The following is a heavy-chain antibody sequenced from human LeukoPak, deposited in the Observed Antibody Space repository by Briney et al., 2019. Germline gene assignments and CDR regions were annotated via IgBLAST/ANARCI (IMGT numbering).Heavy chain of an antibody. V-gene: IGHV4-59*08. J-gene: IGHJ4*02. CDR1: GGSISSYY. CDR2: IYYSGST. Sequence: SETLSLTCTVSGGSISSYYWSWIRQPPGKGLEWIGYIYYSGSTNYNPSLKSRVTISVDTSKNQFSLKLSSVTAADTAVYYCARLGYSSGSYYFDYWGQGTLVTASS. CDR3: ARLGYSSGSYYFDY. D-gene: IGHD6-19*01.